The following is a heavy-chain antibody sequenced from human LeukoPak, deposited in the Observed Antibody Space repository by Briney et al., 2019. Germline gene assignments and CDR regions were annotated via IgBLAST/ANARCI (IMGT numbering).Heavy chain of an antibody. J-gene: IGHJ4*02. Sequence: SETLSLTCAVYGGSFSGYYWSWIRQPPGKGLEWIGEINHSGSTNYNPSLKSRVTISVDTSKNQSSLKLSSVTAADTAVYYCARGLPYSSSPQYYFDYWGQGTLVTVSS. CDR2: INHSGST. CDR1: GGSFSGYY. CDR3: ARGLPYSSSPQYYFDY. V-gene: IGHV4-34*01. D-gene: IGHD6-6*01.